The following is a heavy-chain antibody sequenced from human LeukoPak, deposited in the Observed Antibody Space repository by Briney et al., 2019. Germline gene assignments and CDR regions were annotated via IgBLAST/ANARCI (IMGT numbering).Heavy chain of an antibody. Sequence: GALRLSCAASGFTTSDNAMHWVRQAPGKGLEWVAVISYDGRNKYYTGSVKGRFSISRDNSENTLYLQMNRLRDEDTAVYYCARDDGRGGDYFSSDYYGMDVWGQGATVTVSS. CDR2: ISYDGRNK. V-gene: IGHV3-30*04. CDR3: ARDDGRGGDYFSSDYYGMDV. J-gene: IGHJ6*02. CDR1: GFTTSDNA. D-gene: IGHD4-17*01.